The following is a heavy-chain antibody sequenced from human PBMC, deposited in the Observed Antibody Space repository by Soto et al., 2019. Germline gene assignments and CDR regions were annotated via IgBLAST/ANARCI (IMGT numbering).Heavy chain of an antibody. CDR2: IRPSSGVT. Sequence: QVQLVQSEGEVRQPGASVKVSCRASGYTFTSDGIIWGRQAPGQGLEWMGSIRPSSGVTRYAQNLQGRVTLTTDTSTTTAYMDLRRLRTDATAVYYCARGMWTRTGPHNFVDYWGLGALVNVAS. V-gene: IGHV1-18*01. CDR3: ARGMWTRTGPHNFVDY. CDR1: GYTFTSDG. J-gene: IGHJ4*02. D-gene: IGHD1-20*01.